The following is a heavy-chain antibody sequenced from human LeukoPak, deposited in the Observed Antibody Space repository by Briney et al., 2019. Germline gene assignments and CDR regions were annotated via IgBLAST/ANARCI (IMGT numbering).Heavy chain of an antibody. V-gene: IGHV3-48*03. CDR1: GFTFSSYE. J-gene: IGHJ4*02. Sequence: AGGSLRLSCAVSGFTFSSYEMNWVRQAPGKGLEWVSYISSSGSTIYYADSVKGRFTISRDNAKNSLYLQMNSLRAEDTAVYYCAGDYNLDYWGQGTLVTVSS. D-gene: IGHD1-1*01. CDR2: ISSSGSTI. CDR3: AGDYNLDY.